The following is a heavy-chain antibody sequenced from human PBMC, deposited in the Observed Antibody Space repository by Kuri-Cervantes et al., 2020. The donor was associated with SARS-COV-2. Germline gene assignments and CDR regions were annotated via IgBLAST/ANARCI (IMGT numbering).Heavy chain of an antibody. V-gene: IGHV3-30-3*01. J-gene: IGHJ4*02. CDR2: TSYDGTNK. CDR3: ARGRVGVQDF. Sequence: GGSLRLSCAASGFTFNNYAMHWVRQTPGEGLEWVAITSYDGTNKYYAESVKGRFTISRDNCKNTLYLQMNNMRREDTAVYFCARGRVGVQDFWGQGTLVTVSS. CDR1: GFTFNNYA. D-gene: IGHD2-21*01.